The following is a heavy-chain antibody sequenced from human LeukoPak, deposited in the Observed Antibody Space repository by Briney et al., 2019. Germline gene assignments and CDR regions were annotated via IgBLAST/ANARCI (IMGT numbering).Heavy chain of an antibody. Sequence: SETLSLTCTVSGGSIGSYYWSWIRQPPGKGLEWIGYIYYSGSTNYNPSLKSRVTISVDTSKNQFSLKLSSVTAADTAVYYCARGAGFRVYFDYWGQGTLVTVSS. CDR2: IYYSGST. V-gene: IGHV4-59*08. CDR3: ARGAGFRVYFDY. CDR1: GGSIGSYY. J-gene: IGHJ4*02.